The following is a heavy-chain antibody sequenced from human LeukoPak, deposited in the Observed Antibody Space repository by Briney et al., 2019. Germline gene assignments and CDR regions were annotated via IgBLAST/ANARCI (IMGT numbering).Heavy chain of an antibody. V-gene: IGHV1-69*05. CDR2: IIPIFGTA. Sequence: SVKVSCKASGGTFSSYAISWVRQAPGQGLEWMGGIIPIFGTANYAQKLQGRVTMTTDTSTSTAYMELRSLRSDDTAVYYCARDRRGITMVRGPSEYWGQGTLVTVSS. J-gene: IGHJ4*02. D-gene: IGHD3-10*01. CDR3: ARDRRGITMVRGPSEY. CDR1: GGTFSSYA.